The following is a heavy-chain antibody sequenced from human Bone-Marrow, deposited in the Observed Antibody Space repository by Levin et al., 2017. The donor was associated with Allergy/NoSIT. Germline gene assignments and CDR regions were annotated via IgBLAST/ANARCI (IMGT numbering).Heavy chain of an antibody. V-gene: IGHV4-34*01. CDR2: INHSGST. D-gene: IGHD1-7*01. J-gene: IGHJ5*02. CDR1: GGSFSGYY. CDR3: ARGLEGNWNYFRNRNWFDP. Sequence: SQTLSLTCAVYGGSFSGYYWSWIRQPPGKGLEWIGEINHSGSTNYNPSLKSRVTISVDTSKNQFSLKLSSVTAADTAVYYCARGLEGNWNYFRNRNWFDPWGQGTLVTVSS.